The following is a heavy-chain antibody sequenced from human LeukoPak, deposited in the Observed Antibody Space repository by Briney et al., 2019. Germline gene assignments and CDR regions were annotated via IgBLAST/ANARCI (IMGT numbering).Heavy chain of an antibody. CDR3: ARTIVVVPAAIGWYMDV. Sequence: PGGSLRLSCAASGFTFSSYAMSWLRQAPGKGLEWVSAISGSGGSTYYADSVKGWFTISRDNSKNTLYLQMNSLRAEDTAVYYCARTIVVVPAAIGWYMDVWGKGTTVTVS. CDR1: GFTFSSYA. J-gene: IGHJ6*03. CDR2: ISGSGGST. V-gene: IGHV3-23*01. D-gene: IGHD2-2*01.